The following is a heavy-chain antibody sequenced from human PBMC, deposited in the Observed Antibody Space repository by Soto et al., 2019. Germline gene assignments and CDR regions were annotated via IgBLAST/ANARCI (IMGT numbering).Heavy chain of an antibody. CDR3: ARLTVGATKGVHYYYGMYV. J-gene: IGHJ6*02. CDR1: GGTFSSYA. Sequence: QGQLGQSAAEVQKPGSSVKVSCKASGGTFSSYAISWVRQAPGQGLEWMGGIIPIFGTANYAQKFQGRVTITAEESKSTAYMELSSLRSEDTAVYYCARLTVGATKGVHYYYGMYVWGQGTTVTVSS. CDR2: IIPIFGTA. D-gene: IGHD1-26*01. V-gene: IGHV1-69*01.